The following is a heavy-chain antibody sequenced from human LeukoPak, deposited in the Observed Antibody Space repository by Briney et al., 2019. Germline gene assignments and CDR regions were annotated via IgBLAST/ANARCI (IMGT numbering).Heavy chain of an antibody. D-gene: IGHD3-9*01. CDR3: AREGIFRSSDWFFGK. J-gene: IGHJ4*02. CDR1: GASISTYY. CDR2: IFASGRT. V-gene: IGHV4-4*07. Sequence: SETLSLTCTVSGASISTYYWSWIRQPAGKGLEWIGRIFASGRTNHNPSLKSRVTMSVDMSKNQVSLDLTSVTAADTAVYYCAREGIFRSSDWFFGKWGQGTLVTVSS.